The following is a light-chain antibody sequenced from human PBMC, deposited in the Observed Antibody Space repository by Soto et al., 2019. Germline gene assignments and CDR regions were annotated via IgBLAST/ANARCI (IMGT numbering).Light chain of an antibody. CDR3: QSYDSSLSGWV. CDR2: GNN. V-gene: IGLV1-40*01. J-gene: IGLJ3*02. Sequence: QSVLTQPPSVSGAPGQRVTISCTESSSNIGAGYDVHWYQQLPGTAPKLIIFGNNNRPSGVPDRFSGSKSGTSASLAITGLQAEDEADYYCQSYDSSLSGWVFGGGTKLTVL. CDR1: SSNIGAGYD.